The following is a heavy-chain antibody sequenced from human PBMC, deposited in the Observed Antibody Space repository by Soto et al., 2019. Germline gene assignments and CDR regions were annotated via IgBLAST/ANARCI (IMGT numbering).Heavy chain of an antibody. J-gene: IGHJ4*02. Sequence: GGSLRLSCAASGFTFSSYAMSWVRQAPGKGLEWVSAISGSGGSTYYADSVKGRFTISRDNSKNTLYLQMNSLRAEDTAVYYCAKDRSRGYSYGYDGYWGQGTLVTVSS. D-gene: IGHD5-18*01. V-gene: IGHV3-23*01. CDR1: GFTFSSYA. CDR3: AKDRSRGYSYGYDGY. CDR2: ISGSGGST.